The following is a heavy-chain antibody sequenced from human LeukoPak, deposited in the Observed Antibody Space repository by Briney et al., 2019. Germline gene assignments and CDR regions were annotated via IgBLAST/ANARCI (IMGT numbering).Heavy chain of an antibody. CDR1: RFTFSSYS. CDR3: AELGITMIGGV. D-gene: IGHD3-10*02. J-gene: IGHJ6*04. Sequence: GGSLRLSCAASRFTFSSYSMNWVRQAPGKGLEWVSYISSSGSTIYYADSVKGRFSISRDNAKNSLYLQMNSLRAEDTAVYYCAELGITMIGGVWGKGTTVTISS. V-gene: IGHV3-48*04. CDR2: ISSSGSTI.